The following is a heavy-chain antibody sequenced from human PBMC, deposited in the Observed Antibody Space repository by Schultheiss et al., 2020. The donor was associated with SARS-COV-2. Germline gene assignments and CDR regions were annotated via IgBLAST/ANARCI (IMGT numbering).Heavy chain of an antibody. CDR2: INPSGGST. CDR1: GYTFTGYY. CDR3: ARKKWELLEGDAFDI. Sequence: ASVKVSCKASGYTFTGYYMHWVRQAPGQGLEWMGIINPSGGSTSYAQKFQGRVTMTRDTSTSTAYMELSSLRSEDTAVYYCARKKWELLEGDAFDIWGQGTMVTVSS. V-gene: IGHV1-46*01. D-gene: IGHD1-26*01. J-gene: IGHJ3*02.